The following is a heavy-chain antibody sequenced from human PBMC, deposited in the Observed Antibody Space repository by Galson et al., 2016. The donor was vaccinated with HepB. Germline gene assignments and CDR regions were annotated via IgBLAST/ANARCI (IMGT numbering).Heavy chain of an antibody. CDR3: ARIYIVGGTFDN. D-gene: IGHD1-26*01. Sequence: SLRLSCAASGFTFTAFWMTWVRQAPGKGLEWVGNINQDGSGKYFVDSVKGRFTISRDNTKNSLFLQMNSLRAEDTAVYYCARIYIVGGTFDNWGQGTLVTVSS. V-gene: IGHV3-7*01. J-gene: IGHJ4*02. CDR1: GFTFTAFW. CDR2: INQDGSGK.